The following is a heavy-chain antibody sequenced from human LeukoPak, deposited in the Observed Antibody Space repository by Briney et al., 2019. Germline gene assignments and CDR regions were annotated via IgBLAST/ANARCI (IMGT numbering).Heavy chain of an antibody. CDR2: ISYTGTT. V-gene: IGHV4-59*01. CDR3: ARNFARNSGDYGNDGFDI. J-gene: IGHJ3*02. Sequence: SETLSLTCTVSGGSLNLFYWTWIRQSPEEGLEWIGCISYTGTTYYNPSLKSRVAISLDTSKNHFSLNLRSATAADTAAYYCARNFARNSGDYGNDGFDIWGLGTMVTVSS. CDR1: GGSLNLFY. D-gene: IGHD4-17*01.